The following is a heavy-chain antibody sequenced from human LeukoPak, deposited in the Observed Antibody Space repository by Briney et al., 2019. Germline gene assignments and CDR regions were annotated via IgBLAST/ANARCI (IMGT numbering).Heavy chain of an antibody. J-gene: IGHJ3*02. CDR2: ISSSSSTI. Sequence: GGSLRLSCAASGFTFSSYSMNWVRQAPGKGLEWVSYISSSSSTIYYADSVKGRFTISRDNAKNSLYLQMNSLRAEDTAVYYCARGLVGATGPSDAFDIWGQGTMVTVSS. V-gene: IGHV3-48*01. CDR3: ARGLVGATGPSDAFDI. D-gene: IGHD1-26*01. CDR1: GFTFSSYS.